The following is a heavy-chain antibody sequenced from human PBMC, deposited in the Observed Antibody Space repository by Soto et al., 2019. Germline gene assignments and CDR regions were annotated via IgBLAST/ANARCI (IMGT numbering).Heavy chain of an antibody. CDR3: ARQPTRYSSSWYHYYYGMDV. V-gene: IGHV4-39*01. J-gene: IGHJ6*02. Sequence: SETLSLTCTVSGGSISSSSYYWGWIRQPPGKGLEWIGSIYYSGSTYYNPSLKSRVTISVDTSKNQFSLKLSSVTAADTAVYYCARQPTRYSSSWYHYYYGMDVWGQGTTVTVS. D-gene: IGHD6-13*01. CDR1: GGSISSSSYY. CDR2: IYYSGST.